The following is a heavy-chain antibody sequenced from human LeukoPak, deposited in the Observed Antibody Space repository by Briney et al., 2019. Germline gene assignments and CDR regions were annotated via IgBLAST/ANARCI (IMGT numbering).Heavy chain of an antibody. V-gene: IGHV1-2*02. D-gene: IGHD2-2*01. Sequence: ASVTVSCKASGYTFTDYYMHWVRQAPGQGFEWMGWINPNDGDTNYAQKFQGRVTMTRDTSISTANMEVSRLRSDDTAVYYCARANFLYCSSTTCLFDYWGQGTLVTVSS. CDR3: ARANFLYCSSTTCLFDY. J-gene: IGHJ4*02. CDR2: INPNDGDT. CDR1: GYTFTDYY.